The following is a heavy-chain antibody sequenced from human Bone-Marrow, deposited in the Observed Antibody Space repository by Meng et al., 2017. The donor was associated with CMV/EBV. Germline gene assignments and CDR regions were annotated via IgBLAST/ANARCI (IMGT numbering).Heavy chain of an antibody. J-gene: IGHJ6*02. Sequence: ASVKVSCKASGYTFTSYGISWVRQAPGQGLEWMGWISAYNGNTNYAQKLQGRVIMTTDTSTSTAYMELRSLRSDDTAVYYCARDQVIWGATPALDYYYGMDVWGQGTTVTVSS. V-gene: IGHV1-18*01. D-gene: IGHD1-26*01. CDR3: ARDQVIWGATPALDYYYGMDV. CDR1: GYTFTSYG. CDR2: ISAYNGNT.